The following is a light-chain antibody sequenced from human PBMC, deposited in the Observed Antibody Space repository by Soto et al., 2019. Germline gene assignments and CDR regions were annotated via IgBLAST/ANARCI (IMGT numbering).Light chain of an antibody. CDR1: SSNIGAGYD. J-gene: IGLJ2*01. CDR2: GNS. CDR3: QSYDSSLSGSVV. Sequence: QSVLTQPPSVSGAPGQRVTISCTGNSSNIGAGYDVHWYQQLPGTAPKLFIYGNSNRPSGVPDRFSGSQSGTSASLAITGLQAEDEADCYCQSYDSSLSGSVVFGGGTKVTVL. V-gene: IGLV1-40*01.